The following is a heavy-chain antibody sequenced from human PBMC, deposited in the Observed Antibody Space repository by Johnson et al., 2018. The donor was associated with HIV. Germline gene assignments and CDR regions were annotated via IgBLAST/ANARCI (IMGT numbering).Heavy chain of an antibody. D-gene: IGHD2-21*02. CDR3: SRGGGCGGDCYSGYDAFDI. V-gene: IGHV3-30*04. J-gene: IGHJ3*02. Sequence: QVQLVESGGGVVQPGRSLRLSCAASGFTFSSYPIHWVRQAPGKGLEWVAVISYDGSNKYYADSVKGRFTISRDNSKNTLYLQMNSLRTWDTAVDYWSRGGGCGGDCYSGYDAFDIWGQGTMVTVSS. CDR1: GFTFSSYP. CDR2: ISYDGSNK.